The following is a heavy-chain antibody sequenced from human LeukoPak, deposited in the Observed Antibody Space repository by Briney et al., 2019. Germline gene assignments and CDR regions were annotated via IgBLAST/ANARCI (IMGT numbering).Heavy chain of an antibody. V-gene: IGHV4-34*01. Sequence: PSETLSLTCAVYGGSFSGYYWSWIRQPPGKGLEWIGEINHSGSTNYNPSLKSRVTISVDTSKNQFSLKLSSVTAADTAVYYCAREALYYYYYYMDVWGKGTTVTVSS. J-gene: IGHJ6*03. CDR3: AREALYYYYYYMDV. CDR2: INHSGST. CDR1: GGSFSGYY.